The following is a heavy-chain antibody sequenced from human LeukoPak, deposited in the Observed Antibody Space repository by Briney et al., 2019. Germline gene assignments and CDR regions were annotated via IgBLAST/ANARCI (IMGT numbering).Heavy chain of an antibody. Sequence: GGSLRLSCAASGFTFSSYWMNWVRQAPGKGLEWVANIKQDGSEIYYVDSVKGRFTISRDNAKNSLYLQMNSLRAEDTAVYYCARARYSSSTFDYWGQGTLVTVSS. V-gene: IGHV3-7*01. D-gene: IGHD6-6*01. J-gene: IGHJ4*02. CDR1: GFTFSSYW. CDR2: IKQDGSEI. CDR3: ARARYSSSTFDY.